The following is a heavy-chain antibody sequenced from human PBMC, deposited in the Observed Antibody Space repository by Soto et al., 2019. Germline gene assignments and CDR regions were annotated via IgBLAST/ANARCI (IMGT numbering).Heavy chain of an antibody. CDR3: AIDCGYESSGYYRHGMDV. CDR1: GGSISSGGYY. V-gene: IGHV4-31*03. CDR2: IYYSGST. J-gene: IGHJ6*02. Sequence: SETLSLTCTVSGGSISSGGYYWSWIRQHPGKGLEWIGYIYYSGSTYYNPSLKRRVTISVDTSKNQFSLKLSSVTATDTAAYYCAIDCGYESSGYYRHGMDVRGQGTTVTVSS. D-gene: IGHD3-22*01.